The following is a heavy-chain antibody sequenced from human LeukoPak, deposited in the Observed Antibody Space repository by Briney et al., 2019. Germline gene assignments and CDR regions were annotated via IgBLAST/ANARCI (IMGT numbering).Heavy chain of an antibody. V-gene: IGHV1-18*01. D-gene: IGHD2-2*03. J-gene: IGHJ4*02. Sequence: ASVKVSCKASGYTFTSYGISWVRQAPGQGLEWMGWISAYNGNTNYAQKLQGRVTMTTDTSTSTAYMELRSLRSDDTAVYYCARDSWVDIVVVPADHRFDYWGQGTLVTVSS. CDR2: ISAYNGNT. CDR3: ARDSWVDIVVVPADHRFDY. CDR1: GYTFTSYG.